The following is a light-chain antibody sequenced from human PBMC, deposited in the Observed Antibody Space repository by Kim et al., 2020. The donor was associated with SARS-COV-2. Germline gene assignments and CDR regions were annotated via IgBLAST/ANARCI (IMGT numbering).Light chain of an antibody. Sequence: EIVLTQSPATLSLSPGERATLSCRASQSVSSYLAWYQQKPGQAPRLLIYDASNRATGIPARFSGSGSETDFTLTISSLEPEDFAVYYCQQRSIWPLTFGGGTKVEI. CDR3: QQRSIWPLT. J-gene: IGKJ4*01. CDR1: QSVSSY. CDR2: DAS. V-gene: IGKV3-11*01.